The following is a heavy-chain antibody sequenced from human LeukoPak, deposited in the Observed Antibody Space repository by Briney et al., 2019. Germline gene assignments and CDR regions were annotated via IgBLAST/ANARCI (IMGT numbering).Heavy chain of an antibody. D-gene: IGHD3-3*01. CDR2: IYYSGST. J-gene: IGHJ6*02. CDR3: ARESRHYYDFWSGSYYYYYYGMDV. Sequence: SETLSLTCTVSGGPVSSGSYYWSWIRQPPGKGLEWIGYIYYSGSTNYNPSLKSRVTISVDTSKNQFSLKLSSVTAADTAVYYCARESRHYYDFWSGSYYYYYYGMDVWGQGTTVTVSS. CDR1: GGPVSSGSYY. V-gene: IGHV4-61*01.